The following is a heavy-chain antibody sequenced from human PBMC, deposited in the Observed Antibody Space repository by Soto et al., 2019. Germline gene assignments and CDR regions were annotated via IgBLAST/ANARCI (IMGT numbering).Heavy chain of an antibody. D-gene: IGHD4-17*01. CDR2: ISYDGTNK. V-gene: IGHV3-30*18. CDR1: GFTFSTYG. Sequence: QVQLVESGGGEVQPGRSLTISCAASGFTFSTYGMHWVRQTPGKGLEWLAVISYDGTNKFYSDSVKGRFTISRDNFKNTLTLQMNSLRADDTAVYSCAKDLQSYGDYDYNCYGMDVWGLGTRVTVSS. CDR3: AKDLQSYGDYDYNCYGMDV. J-gene: IGHJ6*02.